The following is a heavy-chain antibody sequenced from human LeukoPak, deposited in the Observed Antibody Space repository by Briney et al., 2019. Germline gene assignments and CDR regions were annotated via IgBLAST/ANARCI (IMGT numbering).Heavy chain of an antibody. CDR2: INWSGETT. D-gene: IGHD3-10*01. Sequence: GGALRLSCAVSGLRFTKFALNGVRQSPVKGLEWVSAINWSGETTYYADSVKGRFTISRDNSKSTLYLQLNSMRVDDSALYYCATYGSGASKDFWGQGTLVTVSS. V-gene: IGHV3-23*01. J-gene: IGHJ4*02. CDR1: GLRFTKFA. CDR3: ATYGSGASKDF.